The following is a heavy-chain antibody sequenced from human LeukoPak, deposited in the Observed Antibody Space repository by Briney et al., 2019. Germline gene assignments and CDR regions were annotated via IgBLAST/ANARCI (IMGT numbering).Heavy chain of an antibody. V-gene: IGHV3-64*01. CDR2: ISSNGGST. CDR1: GFTFSSYA. Sequence: GGSLRLSCAASGFTFSSYAMHWVRQAPGKGLEYVSAISSNGGSTYYANSVEGRFTVSRDNSKNTLYLQMGSLRAEDMAVYYCARGGWGAKYYDILTGSSDYDYWGQGTLVTVSS. CDR3: ARGGWGAKYYDILTGSSDYDY. D-gene: IGHD3-9*01. J-gene: IGHJ4*02.